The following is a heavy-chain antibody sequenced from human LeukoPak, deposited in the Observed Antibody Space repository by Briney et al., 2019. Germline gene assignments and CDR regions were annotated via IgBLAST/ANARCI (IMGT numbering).Heavy chain of an antibody. CDR3: ARAPDIVVVPAAISGYFQH. V-gene: IGHV3-11*04. CDR1: GFTFSDYY. Sequence: GGSLRLSCAASGFTFSDYYMSWIRQAPGKGLEWVSYISSSGSTIYYADSVKGRFTISRDNAKNSLYLQMNSLRAEDTAVYYCARAPDIVVVPAAISGYFQHWGQGALVTVSS. J-gene: IGHJ1*01. CDR2: ISSSGSTI. D-gene: IGHD2-2*01.